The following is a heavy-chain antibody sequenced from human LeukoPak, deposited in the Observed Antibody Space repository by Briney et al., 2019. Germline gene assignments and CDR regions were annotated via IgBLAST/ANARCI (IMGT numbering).Heavy chain of an antibody. V-gene: IGHV4-59*12. CDR1: GGSMSDYY. D-gene: IGHD3-22*01. Sequence: SETLSLTCTVSGGSMSDYYWSWIRQPPGKGLEWIGYIYYTGTTNYNPSLKGRVIISIDTSKNQFSLKLSSVTAADTAVYYCARDQGWYYDSSWVFDYWGQGTLVTVSS. CDR2: IYYTGTT. CDR3: ARDQGWYYDSSWVFDY. J-gene: IGHJ4*02.